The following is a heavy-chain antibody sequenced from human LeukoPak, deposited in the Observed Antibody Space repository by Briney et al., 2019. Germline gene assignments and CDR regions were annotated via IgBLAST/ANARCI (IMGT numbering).Heavy chain of an antibody. J-gene: IGHJ3*02. CDR3: ARESGSDYYDSSGYPGAFDI. CDR2: INPNSGGT. Sequence: ASVTVSCKASGYTFTVYYMHWVRQAPGQGLEWMGWINPNSGGTNYAQKFQGRVTMTRDTSISTAYMELSRLRSDDTAVYYCARESGSDYYDSSGYPGAFDIWGQGTMVTVSS. CDR1: GYTFTVYY. V-gene: IGHV1-2*02. D-gene: IGHD3-22*01.